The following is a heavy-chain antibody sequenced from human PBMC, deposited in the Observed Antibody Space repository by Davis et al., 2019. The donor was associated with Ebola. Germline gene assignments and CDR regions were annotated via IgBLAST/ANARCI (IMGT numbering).Heavy chain of an antibody. V-gene: IGHV1-18*01. J-gene: IGHJ3*02. CDR3: ARTSIVGTTTTASDI. CDR2: ISAYNGNT. Sequence: ASVNVSCMASGYTFKNYAISWVRQAPGQGLEWMGWISAYNGNTNYAQILQGRVTMTTDTSTGTAYMELRSLRSDDTAVHFCARTSIVGTTTTASDIWGQGTKVTVSS. D-gene: IGHD1-26*01. CDR1: GYTFKNYA.